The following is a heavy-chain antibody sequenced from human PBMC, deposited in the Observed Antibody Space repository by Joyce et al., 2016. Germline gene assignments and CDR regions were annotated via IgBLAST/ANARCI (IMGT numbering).Heavy chain of an antibody. CDR3: ARRHQRGNAFDV. CDR2: LYVDDDK. Sequence: QITLKESGPTLVKPTQTLTLTCSFSGFSLSTPGVGVGWIRRAPGKATECLALLYVDDDKSYSPSLKNRLTLTKDSSTNQVVLTMTNMHPVDTGTYFCARRHQRGNAFDVWGQGTIV. J-gene: IGHJ3*01. D-gene: IGHD2-2*01. V-gene: IGHV2-5*02. CDR1: GFSLSTPGVG.